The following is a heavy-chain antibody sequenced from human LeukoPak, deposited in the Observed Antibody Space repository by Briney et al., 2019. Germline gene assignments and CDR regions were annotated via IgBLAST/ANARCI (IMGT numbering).Heavy chain of an antibody. J-gene: IGHJ4*02. Sequence: SETLSLTCTVSGGSISSYYWSWIRQPPGKGLEWIGYIYYSGSTNYNPALKSRVTISEDTSKNQISLKLSSVTAADTAVYYCARVRGYYDSSGYDYWGQGTLVTVSS. D-gene: IGHD3-22*01. CDR3: ARVRGYYDSSGYDY. CDR1: GGSISSYY. V-gene: IGHV4-59*01. CDR2: IYYSGST.